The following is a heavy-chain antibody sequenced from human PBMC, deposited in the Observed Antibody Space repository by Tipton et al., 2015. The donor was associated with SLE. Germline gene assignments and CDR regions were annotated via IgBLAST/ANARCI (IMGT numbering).Heavy chain of an antibody. D-gene: IGHD1-26*01. V-gene: IGHV4-4*07. J-gene: IGHJ4*02. CDR3: ARVGVTNVFES. Sequence: PGLVKPSETLSLTCTVSGVSISGYYYWIWIRQPAGKGLEWIGRIYGSASGITNYNPSLWSRVTMSVDTSKNQFSLSLTSVTAADTAVYYCARVGVTNVFESWGRGTLVTVSS. CDR2: IYGSASGIT. CDR1: GVSISGYYY.